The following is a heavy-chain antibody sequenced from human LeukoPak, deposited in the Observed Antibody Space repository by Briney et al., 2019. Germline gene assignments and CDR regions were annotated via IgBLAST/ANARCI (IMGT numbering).Heavy chain of an antibody. CDR3: ARDAHFVTRIAVAGTSDY. D-gene: IGHD6-19*01. Sequence: ASVKVSCKASGYTFTRYGISWVRQAPGQGLEWMGWIRAYNGNTNYAQKLQGRVTMTTDTSTSTAYMELRSLRSDDTAVYYCARDAHFVTRIAVAGTSDYWGQGTPVTVSS. CDR2: IRAYNGNT. J-gene: IGHJ4*02. V-gene: IGHV1-18*01. CDR1: GYTFTRYG.